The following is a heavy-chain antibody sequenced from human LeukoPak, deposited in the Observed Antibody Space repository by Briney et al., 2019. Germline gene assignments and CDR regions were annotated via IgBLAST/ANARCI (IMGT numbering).Heavy chain of an antibody. D-gene: IGHD5-24*01. J-gene: IGHJ4*02. CDR2: IIPIFGTA. V-gene: IGHV1-69*05. CDR1: GGTFSSYA. CDR3: ASAILDGYNDMYFDY. Sequence: SVKVSCKASGGTFSSYAISWVRQAPGQGIEWMGRIIPIFGTANYAQKFQGRVTITTDVSTSTAYMELSSLRSEDTAVYYCASAILDGYNDMYFDYWGQGTLVTVSS.